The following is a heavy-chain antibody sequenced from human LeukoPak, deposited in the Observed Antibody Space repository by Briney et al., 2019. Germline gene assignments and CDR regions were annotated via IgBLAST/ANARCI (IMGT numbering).Heavy chain of an antibody. CDR2: ISNSGNTI. D-gene: IGHD2-21*01. CDR3: ARYRVITNDYFDY. V-gene: IGHV3-11*01. Sequence: GGSLRLSCAASGFTFSDYYMSWIRQAPGKGLEWISYISNSGNTIKEADSVKGRFTISRDNAQNSLCLHMKSLRAEDTAVYYCARYRVITNDYFDYWGQGTLVSVSS. J-gene: IGHJ4*02. CDR1: GFTFSDYY.